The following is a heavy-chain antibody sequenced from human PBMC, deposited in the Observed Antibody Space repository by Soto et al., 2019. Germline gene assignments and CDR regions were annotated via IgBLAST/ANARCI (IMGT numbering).Heavy chain of an antibody. CDR2: INPNSGST. CDR1: GYTFSGFY. V-gene: IGHV1-2*02. CDR3: ASAAVTGTAGLDF. Sequence: GASVKVSCKASGYTFSGFYMHWVRQAPGQGLARMRWINPNSGSTKSAEKFQGRVTMTRDTSISSAYMELSRLTSDDTAVYYCASAAVTGTAGLDFWGQGTQVTVSS. D-gene: IGHD6-19*01. J-gene: IGHJ4*02.